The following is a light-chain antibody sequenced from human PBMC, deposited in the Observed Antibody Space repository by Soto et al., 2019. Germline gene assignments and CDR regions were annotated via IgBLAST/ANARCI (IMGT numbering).Light chain of an antibody. CDR3: QSFHSSPRAYV. J-gene: IGLJ1*01. Sequence: QSVLTQPPSVSGAPGQRGTISCTGSSSNIGAGRDVHWYQQLPGTAPRRLIYGNNNRPSGVPDRFSASKSGTSASLAITGLQAEDEADFYCQSFHSSPRAYVFGTGTKVTVL. CDR1: SSNIGAGRD. V-gene: IGLV1-40*01. CDR2: GNN.